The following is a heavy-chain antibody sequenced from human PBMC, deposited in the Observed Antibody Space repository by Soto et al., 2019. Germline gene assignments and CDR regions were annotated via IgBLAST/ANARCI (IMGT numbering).Heavy chain of an antibody. CDR1: GGSISSGGYS. CDR3: ARDQLEGNWFDP. D-gene: IGHD1-1*01. Sequence: QLQLQESGSGLVKPSQTLSLTCAVSGGSISSGGYSWNWIRQPPGKGLEWIGYIYHSGSTYYNPALQSRXXRXVXXSKNQVSLKLTSVTAADTAEYYCARDQLEGNWFDPWGQGTLVTASS. V-gene: IGHV4-30-2*01. CDR2: IYHSGST. J-gene: IGHJ5*02.